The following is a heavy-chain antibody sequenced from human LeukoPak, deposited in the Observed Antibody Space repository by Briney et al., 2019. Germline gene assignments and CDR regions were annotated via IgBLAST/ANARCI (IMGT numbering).Heavy chain of an antibody. CDR1: GFIFGDYG. V-gene: IGHV3-30*02. CDR3: ARDRTIAAAGTPADY. D-gene: IGHD6-13*01. Sequence: PWGSLRLSCAAAGFIFGDYGMQWVRQAPGKGLEWVSFIRYDGSNKYYPYSVRGRFTISRDNSKNTLYLQMNSLRAEDTAIYYCARDRTIAAAGTPADYWGQGTLVTVSS. CDR2: IRYDGSNK. J-gene: IGHJ4*02.